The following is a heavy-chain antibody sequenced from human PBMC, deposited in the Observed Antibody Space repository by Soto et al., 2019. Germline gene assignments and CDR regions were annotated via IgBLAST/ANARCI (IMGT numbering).Heavy chain of an antibody. D-gene: IGHD3-10*01. CDR2: ISGVGDSI. Sequence: EVQLVESGGGLVQPGGSLRLSCAASGFTFSSYEMNWVRQAPGKGLEWLSYISGVGDSIYYADSVKGRFTISRDNAENSVFLQMNSLRAEDTAVYYCARCTAIIRGVISSYGMDVWGQGTTVTVSS. J-gene: IGHJ6*02. CDR1: GFTFSSYE. V-gene: IGHV3-48*03. CDR3: ARCTAIIRGVISSYGMDV.